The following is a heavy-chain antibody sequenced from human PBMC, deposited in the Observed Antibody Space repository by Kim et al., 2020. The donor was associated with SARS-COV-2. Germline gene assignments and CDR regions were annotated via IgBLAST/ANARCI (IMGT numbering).Heavy chain of an antibody. Sequence: SQTLSLTCDISGDSVSRNNAAWNWIRQSPSRGLEWLGRTYYTSNWYNDYAVFVKSRISINPDTSKNRCSLQLNSVTPEDTAVYYCAREVNNVFGVWGQGTMVTISS. D-gene: IGHD3-22*01. V-gene: IGHV6-1*01. CDR2: TYYTSNWYN. CDR3: AREVNNVFGV. J-gene: IGHJ3*01. CDR1: GDSVSRNNAA.